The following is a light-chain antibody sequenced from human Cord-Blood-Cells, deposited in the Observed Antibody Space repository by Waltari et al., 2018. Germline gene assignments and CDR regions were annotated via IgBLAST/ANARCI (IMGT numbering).Light chain of an antibody. V-gene: IGKV1-39*01. Sequence: DNQMTQSPSSLSASVGDRVTITCRASQSISSYLNWYQQKPGKAPKLLIYAASSLQSGVPSRFSGSGSGTDFTLTISSLQPEDFATYDCQQSYSTPRTFGQGTKVEIK. CDR1: QSISSY. CDR2: AAS. CDR3: QQSYSTPRT. J-gene: IGKJ1*01.